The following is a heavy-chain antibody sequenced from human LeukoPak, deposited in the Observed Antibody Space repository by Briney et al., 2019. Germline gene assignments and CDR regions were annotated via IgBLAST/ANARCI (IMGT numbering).Heavy chain of an antibody. Sequence: PGRSLRLSCAASGCTFSSCGMHWVRQAPGRGLEWVAVIWYDGSNKYYADSVKGRFTISRDISKNTIYLQMNSLRAEDTAMYFCARSSRYYYDGSGYYPGPPDHWGQGTLVTVSS. CDR2: IWYDGSNK. J-gene: IGHJ5*02. CDR1: GCTFSSCG. V-gene: IGHV3-33*01. D-gene: IGHD3-22*01. CDR3: ARSSRYYYDGSGYYPGPPDH.